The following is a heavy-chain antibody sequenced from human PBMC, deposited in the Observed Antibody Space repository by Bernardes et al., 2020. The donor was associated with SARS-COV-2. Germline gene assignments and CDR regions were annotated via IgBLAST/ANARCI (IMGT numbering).Heavy chain of an antibody. J-gene: IGHJ3*02. D-gene: IGHD3-10*01. CDR1: GGSITSSY. Sequence: SETLSLTCTVAGGSITSSYWSWIRQPPGKGLEWIGYVYHIVTTSYNPSLKSRVTMSVDTSNNHFSLKLTSLTTADTAVYFCARGVSVSIWGQGTMVTVSS. V-gene: IGHV4-59*01. CDR2: VYHIVTT. CDR3: ARGVSVSI.